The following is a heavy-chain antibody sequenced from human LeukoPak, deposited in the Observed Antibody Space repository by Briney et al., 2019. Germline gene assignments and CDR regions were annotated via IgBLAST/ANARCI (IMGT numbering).Heavy chain of an antibody. J-gene: IGHJ4*02. CDR2: IYTSGST. CDR1: GGSISSGSYY. D-gene: IGHD3-3*01. V-gene: IGHV4-61*02. Sequence: SETLSLTCTVSGGSISSGSYYWSWIRQPAGKGLEWIGRIYTSGSTNYNPSLKSRVTISVDTSKNQFSLKLSSVTAADTAVYYCATQKYDFWGGYYLAFDYWGQGTLVTVSS. CDR3: ATQKYDFWGGYYLAFDY.